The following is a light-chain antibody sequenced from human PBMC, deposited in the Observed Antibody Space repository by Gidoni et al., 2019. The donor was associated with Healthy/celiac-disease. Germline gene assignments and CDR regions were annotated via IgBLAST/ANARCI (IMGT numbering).Light chain of an antibody. V-gene: IGLV7-46*01. CDR1: TGAVTSGHY. Sequence: QAVATQEPSLTVSPGGPVTLTCGSSTGAVTSGHYPYWFQQKPGQAPRTLIYDTSNKHSWIPARFSGSLLGGKAALTLSGAQPEDEAEYYCLLSYSGARHVVFGGGTKLTVL. CDR2: DTS. J-gene: IGLJ2*01. CDR3: LLSYSGARHVV.